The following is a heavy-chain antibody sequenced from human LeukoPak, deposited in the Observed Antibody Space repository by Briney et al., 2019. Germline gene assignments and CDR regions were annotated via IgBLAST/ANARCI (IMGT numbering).Heavy chain of an antibody. J-gene: IGHJ4*02. CDR3: ARSGISGSYYAY. CDR2: ISGSGSTI. Sequence: AGSLRLSCAASGFTFSNYEINWVRQAPGRGLEWISYISGSGSTIYYADSVKGRFTITRDNAKKSLYLQMNSLRAEDTAVYDCARSGISGSYYAYWGQGTLVTASS. CDR1: GFTFSNYE. D-gene: IGHD1-26*01. V-gene: IGHV3-48*03.